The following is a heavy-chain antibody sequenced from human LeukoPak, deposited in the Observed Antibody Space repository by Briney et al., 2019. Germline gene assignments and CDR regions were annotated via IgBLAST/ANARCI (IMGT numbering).Heavy chain of an antibody. CDR1: GFXFSNYG. Sequence: PGRSLRLSCAASGFXFSNYGILWVRQAPGKGLEWVAVVSYDGSDKHYADSVKGRFTISRDNSKNTLYLQVNSLRGDDTAVYYCANRFCTSSGCGVAYWGQGTLVTVSS. CDR2: VSYDGSDK. V-gene: IGHV3-30*18. J-gene: IGHJ4*02. CDR3: ANRFCTSSGCGVAY. D-gene: IGHD2-2*01.